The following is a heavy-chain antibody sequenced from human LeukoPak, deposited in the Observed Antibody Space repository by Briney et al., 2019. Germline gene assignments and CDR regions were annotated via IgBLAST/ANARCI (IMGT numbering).Heavy chain of an antibody. CDR2: INPNSGGT. J-gene: IGHJ5*02. CDR1: GYTFTGYY. D-gene: IGHD1-26*01. Sequence: ASVKVSCKASGYTFTGYYMHWVRQAPGQGLEWMGWINPNSGGTNYAQKFQGRVTMTRDTSISTAYMELSRLRSDDTAVYYCAREGPRYSGSYYRWFDPWGQGTLVTVSS. V-gene: IGHV1-2*02. CDR3: AREGPRYSGSYYRWFDP.